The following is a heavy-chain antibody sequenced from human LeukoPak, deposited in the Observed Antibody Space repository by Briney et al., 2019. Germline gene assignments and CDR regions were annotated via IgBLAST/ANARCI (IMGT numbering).Heavy chain of an antibody. V-gene: IGHV3-23*01. CDR1: GFAFSNYA. CDR2: ISPSGSA. J-gene: IGHJ4*02. Sequence: GGSLRLSCAASGFAFSNYAMSWVRQAPGKGLEWVSVISPSGSAYNADPVKGRFTISRDNSKDTVYLQMDSLRAEDTATYYCAKSRSAMVRGVIEYWGQGTLVTVSS. D-gene: IGHD3-10*01. CDR3: AKSRSAMVRGVIEY.